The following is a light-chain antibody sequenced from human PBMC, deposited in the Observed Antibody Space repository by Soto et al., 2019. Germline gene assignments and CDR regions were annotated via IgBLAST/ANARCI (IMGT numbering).Light chain of an antibody. Sequence: DLQMTKSPSSLSASVGDRVPITCRASQSISSYLNWYQQKPGKAPKLLIYAASSLQSGVPSRFSGSGSGTDFTLTISSLQPEDFATYYCQQSYSTPITSGQGTRLEIK. CDR2: AAS. V-gene: IGKV1-39*01. CDR3: QQSYSTPIT. J-gene: IGKJ5*01. CDR1: QSISSY.